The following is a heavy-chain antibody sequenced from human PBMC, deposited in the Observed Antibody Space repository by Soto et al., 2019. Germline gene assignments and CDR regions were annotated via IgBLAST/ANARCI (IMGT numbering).Heavy chain of an antibody. V-gene: IGHV5-51*01. CDR1: GYSFTSYW. CDR2: IYPGDSDT. CDR3: LRAEAAAATYYYYGMDV. J-gene: IGHJ6*02. D-gene: IGHD2-15*01. Sequence: GESLKISCKGSGYSFTSYWIGWVRQMPGKGLEWMGIIYPGDSDTRYSPSFQGQVTISADKSISTAYLQWSSLKASDTAMYYCLRAEAAAATYYYYGMDVWGQGTTVTVSS.